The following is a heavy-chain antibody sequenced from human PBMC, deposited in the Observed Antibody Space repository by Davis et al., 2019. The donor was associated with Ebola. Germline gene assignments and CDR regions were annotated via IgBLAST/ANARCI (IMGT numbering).Heavy chain of an antibody. CDR2: IKQDGSEK. D-gene: IGHD7-27*01. J-gene: IGHJ6*02. Sequence: GGSLRLSCAASGFTFSSYWMNWVRQAPGKGLEWVANIKQDGSEKYYVDSVKGRFTISRDNAKNSLYLQMNSLRAEDTAVYYCARASWGKWDYYYGMDVWGQGTTVTVSS. CDR3: ARASWGKWDYYYGMDV. V-gene: IGHV3-7*01. CDR1: GFTFSSYW.